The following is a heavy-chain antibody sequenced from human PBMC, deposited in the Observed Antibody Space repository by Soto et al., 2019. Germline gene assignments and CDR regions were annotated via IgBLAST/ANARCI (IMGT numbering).Heavy chain of an antibody. CDR1: GFTFSSYG. D-gene: IGHD2-15*01. CDR3: AKDRGDLVVVAATVDY. CDR2: ISYDGSNK. Sequence: QVQLVESGGGVVQPGRSLRLSCAASGFTFSSYGMHWVRQAPGKGLEWVAVISYDGSNKYYADSVKGRFTISRDNSKNTLYLQMNSLRAEDTAVYYCAKDRGDLVVVAATVDYWGKGTLVTVSS. J-gene: IGHJ4*02. V-gene: IGHV3-30*18.